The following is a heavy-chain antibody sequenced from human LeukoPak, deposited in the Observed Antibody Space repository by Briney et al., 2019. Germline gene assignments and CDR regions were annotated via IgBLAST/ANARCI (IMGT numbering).Heavy chain of an antibody. CDR2: IYTSGST. D-gene: IGHD3-10*01. V-gene: IGHV4-61*02. J-gene: IGHJ3*02. Sequence: SETLSLTCAVSGGSISSGGYYWSWIRQPAGKGLEWIGRIYTSGSTNYNPSLKSRVTISVDTSKNQFSLKLSSVTAADTAVYYCARVPSGPSYYYGSGRSAFDIWGQGTMVTVSS. CDR1: GGSISSGGYY. CDR3: ARVPSGPSYYYGSGRSAFDI.